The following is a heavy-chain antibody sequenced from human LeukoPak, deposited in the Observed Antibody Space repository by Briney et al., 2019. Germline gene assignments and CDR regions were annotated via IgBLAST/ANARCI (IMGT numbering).Heavy chain of an antibody. D-gene: IGHD7-27*01. V-gene: IGHV3-48*01. CDR3: ARVYPGAPDY. CDR1: GFTFSSYS. CDR2: ISSSSSTI. J-gene: IGHJ4*02. Sequence: GGSLRLSCAVSGFTFSSYSMNWVRQAPGKGLEWVSCISSSSSTIYYADSVKGRFTISRDNAKNSLYLQMNSLRAEDTAVYYCARVYPGAPDYWGQGTLVTVSS.